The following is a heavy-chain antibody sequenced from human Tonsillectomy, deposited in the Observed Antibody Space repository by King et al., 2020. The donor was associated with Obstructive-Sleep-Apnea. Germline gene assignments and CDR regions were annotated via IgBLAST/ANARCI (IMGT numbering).Heavy chain of an antibody. Sequence: LQLQESGPGLVKPSETLSLTCTVSGYSISSGYYWGWLRQPPGKGLEWIGTIYHSGSTYYNPSLKSRVTISVETSKNQFSLKMSSVIAADTAVYYCARDGRCQSYYYDSSGYAYWGQGTLVTVSS. CDR3: ARDGRCQSYYYDSSGYAY. V-gene: IGHV4-38-2*02. J-gene: IGHJ4*02. D-gene: IGHD3-22*01. CDR1: GYSISSGYY. CDR2: IYHSGST.